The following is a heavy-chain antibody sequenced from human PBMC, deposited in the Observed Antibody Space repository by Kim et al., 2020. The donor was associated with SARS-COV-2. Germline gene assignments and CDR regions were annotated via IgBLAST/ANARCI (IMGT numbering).Heavy chain of an antibody. J-gene: IGHJ4*02. V-gene: IGHV6-1*01. D-gene: IGHD6-13*01. Sequence: SQTLSLTCAISGDSVSSNSAAWNWIRQSPSRGLEWLGRTYYRSKWYNDYAVSVKSRITINPDTSKNQFSLQLNSVTPEDTAVYYCAREPLDSSSWYLGKLFDYWGQGTLVTVSS. CDR2: TYYRSKWYN. CDR3: AREPLDSSSWYLGKLFDY. CDR1: GDSVSSNSAA.